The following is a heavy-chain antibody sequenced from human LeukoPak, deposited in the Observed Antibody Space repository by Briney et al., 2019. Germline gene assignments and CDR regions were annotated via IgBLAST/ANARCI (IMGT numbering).Heavy chain of an antibody. Sequence: SVKVSCKASGGTFSSYAISWVRQAPGQGLEWMGGIIPIFGTANYAQKFQGRGTITADKSTSTAYMELSSLRSEDTAVYYCARVGYCSSTSCYAGGFDYWGQGTLVTVSS. CDR3: ARVGYCSSTSCYAGGFDY. J-gene: IGHJ4*02. CDR1: GGTFSSYA. CDR2: IIPIFGTA. D-gene: IGHD2-2*01. V-gene: IGHV1-69*06.